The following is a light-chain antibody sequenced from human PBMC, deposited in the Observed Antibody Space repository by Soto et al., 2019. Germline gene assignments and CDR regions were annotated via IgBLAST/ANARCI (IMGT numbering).Light chain of an antibody. CDR1: QDIRNY. CDR3: QHYDNFPVT. CDR2: EAY. J-gene: IGKJ4*01. V-gene: IGKV1-33*01. Sequence: DIQMTQSPSSLSASVGDRVTITCQASQDIRNYLNWYRQRAGKAPQLLIYEAYNMPTWVSSRFSGSGSGADTPFTISGLQTEDIGTYYCQHYDNFPVTFGGGTKVEIK.